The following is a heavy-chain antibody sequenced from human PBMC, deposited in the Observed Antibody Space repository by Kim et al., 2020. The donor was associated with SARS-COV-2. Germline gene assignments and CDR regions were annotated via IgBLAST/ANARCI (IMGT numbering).Heavy chain of an antibody. D-gene: IGHD3-10*01. Sequence: YEQTVTGRGTLTRDTAESTAYMELSSLRSEDTAVYYCASALWFGELPVDYWGQGTLVTVSS. V-gene: IGHV1-3*01. CDR3: ASALWFGELPVDY. J-gene: IGHJ4*02.